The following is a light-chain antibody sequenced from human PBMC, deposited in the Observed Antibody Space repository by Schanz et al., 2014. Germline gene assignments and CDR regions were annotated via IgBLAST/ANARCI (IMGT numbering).Light chain of an antibody. CDR1: QSVSTN. CDR2: DAS. CDR3: QQYNNWPPKYT. V-gene: IGKV3-15*01. J-gene: IGKJ2*01. Sequence: EIVMTQSPGTLSVSPGERVTLSCRASQSVSTNLAWYQKKPGQAPRLLIYDASTRATGISARFSGSGSGTEFTLTISSLQSEDFAVYYCQQYNNWPPKYTFGQGTKLEIK.